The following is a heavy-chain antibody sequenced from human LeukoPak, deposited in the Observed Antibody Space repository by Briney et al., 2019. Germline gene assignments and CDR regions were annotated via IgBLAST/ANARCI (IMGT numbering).Heavy chain of an antibody. Sequence: SETLSLTCAVYGGSFSGYYWSWIRQPPGKGLEWIGYIYYSGSTYYNPSLKSRVTISVDTSKNQFSLKLSSVTAADTAVYYCARAYYDSSGPWYFDLWGRGTLVTVSS. CDR1: GGSFSGYY. D-gene: IGHD3-22*01. J-gene: IGHJ2*01. V-gene: IGHV4-30-4*08. CDR2: IYYSGST. CDR3: ARAYYDSSGPWYFDL.